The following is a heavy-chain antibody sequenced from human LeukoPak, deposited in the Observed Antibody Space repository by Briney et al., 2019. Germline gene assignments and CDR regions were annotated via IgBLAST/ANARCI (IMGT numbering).Heavy chain of an antibody. Sequence: PGGSLRLSCAASGFTFSSYAMHWVRQAPGKGLEWVAVISYDGSNKYYADSVKGRFTISRDNSKNTLYLQMNSLRAEDTAVYYCAREYIVLMVYAINYFDYWGQGTLVTVSS. CDR3: AREYIVLMVYAINYFDY. V-gene: IGHV3-30*04. CDR2: ISYDGSNK. J-gene: IGHJ4*02. CDR1: GFTFSSYA. D-gene: IGHD2-8*01.